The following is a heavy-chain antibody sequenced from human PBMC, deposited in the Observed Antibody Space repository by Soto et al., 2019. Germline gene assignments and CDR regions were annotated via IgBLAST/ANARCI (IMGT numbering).Heavy chain of an antibody. J-gene: IGHJ3*02. D-gene: IGHD2-15*01. Sequence: SETLSLTCTVXGGSISSYYWSWIRQPPGKGLEWIGYIYYSGSTNYNPSLKSRVTISVDTSKNQFSLKLSSVTAADTAVYYCARDPPYCSGGSCYEVGAFDIWGQGTMVTVSS. CDR2: IYYSGST. V-gene: IGHV4-59*01. CDR1: GGSISSYY. CDR3: ARDPPYCSGGSCYEVGAFDI.